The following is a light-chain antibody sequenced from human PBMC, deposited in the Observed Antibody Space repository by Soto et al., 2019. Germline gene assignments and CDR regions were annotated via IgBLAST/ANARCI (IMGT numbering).Light chain of an antibody. J-gene: IGKJ2*01. CDR2: GAS. CDR1: QGISSA. V-gene: IGKV1-13*02. CDR3: QQSISYPRT. Sequence: AIQLTQSPSSLSASVGDRVTITCRASQGISSALAWYQQKPGKAPKALIYGASSLESGVPSRFSGSGYGTDFTLTISSLQPEDFATYDCQQSISYPRTFGQGTKLEIK.